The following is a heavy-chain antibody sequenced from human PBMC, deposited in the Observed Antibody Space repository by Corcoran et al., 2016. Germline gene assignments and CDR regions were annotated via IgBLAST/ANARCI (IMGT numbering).Heavy chain of an antibody. J-gene: IGHJ4*02. V-gene: IGHV4-61*01. CDR3: ARDLLGYGLFDY. CDR1: GGSVSSGSYY. D-gene: IGHD4-17*01. Sequence: QVQLQESGPGLVKPSETLSLTCTVSGGSVSSGSYYWSWIRQPPGKGLEWIGYIYYSGSTNYNPSLKSRVTISVDTSKNQFSLKLSSVTAADTAVYYCARDLLGYGLFDYWGQGTLVTVSS. CDR2: IYYSGST.